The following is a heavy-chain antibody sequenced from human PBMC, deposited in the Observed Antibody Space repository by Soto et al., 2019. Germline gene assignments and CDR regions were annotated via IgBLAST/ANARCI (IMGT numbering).Heavy chain of an antibody. Sequence: GASVKVSCAASGFTFSSYAMSCVRQAPGKGLEWVSGISGSGLSTNYADSVKGRFTISRDNSKNTLYLQMNSLRAEDTAVYYCAKMTTRRFDYWGQGTLVTVSS. CDR3: AKMTTRRFDY. CDR2: ISGSGLST. CDR1: GFTFSSYA. D-gene: IGHD4-17*01. J-gene: IGHJ4*02. V-gene: IGHV3-23*01.